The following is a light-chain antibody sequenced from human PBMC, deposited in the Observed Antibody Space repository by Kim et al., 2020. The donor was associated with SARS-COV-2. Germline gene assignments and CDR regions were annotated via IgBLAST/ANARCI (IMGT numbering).Light chain of an antibody. V-gene: IGKV1-8*01. CDR3: QQHYIYPLT. CDR1: QDISNS. CDR2: DAF. Sequence: ASAGDRVTITCRASQDISNSLAWYQPKPGKAPELLIYDAFTLQSGVSPRFSGSRSGTDFTLTISSLQSEDFAAYYCQQHYIYPLTFGGGTKVDIK. J-gene: IGKJ4*01.